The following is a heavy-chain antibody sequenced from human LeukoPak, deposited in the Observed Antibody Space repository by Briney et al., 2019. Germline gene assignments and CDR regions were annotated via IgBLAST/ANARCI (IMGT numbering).Heavy chain of an antibody. Sequence: AAVKVSCKVSGYTLIELSIHWVRQAPGQGPEWRGGFDPEKGESLYAHTFRDRVPMTEDPSTDTASLELSSLRSEPTAVYYCTTAHTLYDIWGGYRPRNFSPYFAYWGQGALVTVSS. CDR3: TTAHTLYDIWGGYRPRNFSPYFAY. CDR1: GYTLIELS. D-gene: IGHD3-3*01. J-gene: IGHJ4*02. V-gene: IGHV1-24*01. CDR2: FDPEKGES.